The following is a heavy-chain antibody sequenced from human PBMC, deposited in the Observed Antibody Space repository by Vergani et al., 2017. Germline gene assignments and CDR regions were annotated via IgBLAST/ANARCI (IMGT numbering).Heavy chain of an antibody. V-gene: IGHV3-30*02. CDR3: AKYLRDSTDGLPDS. Sequence: QVQLVESAGGVVQPGGSLRLSCAASGFTFSNFGMHWIRQAPGKGVEWLAYIGKDVINTRYRDAVKGRFTVSRDNSKDILYLQMDSLRSEDTALYYCAKYLRDSTDGLPDSWGPGTLVIVSS. CDR2: IGKDVINT. J-gene: IGHJ4*02. CDR1: GFTFSNFG. D-gene: IGHD2-21*02.